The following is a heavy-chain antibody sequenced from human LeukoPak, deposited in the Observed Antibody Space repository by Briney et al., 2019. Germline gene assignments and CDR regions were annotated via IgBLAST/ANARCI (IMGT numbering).Heavy chain of an antibody. CDR3: AQEAVGHSYASY. D-gene: IGHD3-16*01. V-gene: IGHV3-23*01. CDR2: ISGSGGNT. Sequence: PGGSLRLSCAASGFAVSSNYMSWVRQAPGKGLEWVSAISGSGGNTYYADSVEGRFTISRDNSKNTLDLQMNSLRPEDTAVYYCAQEAVGHSYASYWGQGALVTVSS. CDR1: GFAVSSNY. J-gene: IGHJ4*02.